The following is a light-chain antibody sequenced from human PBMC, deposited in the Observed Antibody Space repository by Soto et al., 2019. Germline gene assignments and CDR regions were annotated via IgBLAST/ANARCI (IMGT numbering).Light chain of an antibody. Sequence: EIVMTQSPATLSVSPGEKVTLSCRASQSVSSNLAWYQQKHGQAPRLLIHGASTRATGVPAWFSGSGSGTDYTLTISSLQFEDFAVYYCQQYNNWPPKFGQGTKV. CDR3: QQYNNWPPK. CDR1: QSVSSN. CDR2: GAS. J-gene: IGKJ1*01. V-gene: IGKV3-15*01.